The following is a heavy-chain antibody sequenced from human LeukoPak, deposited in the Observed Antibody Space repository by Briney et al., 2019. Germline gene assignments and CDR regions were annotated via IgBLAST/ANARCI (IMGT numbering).Heavy chain of an antibody. D-gene: IGHD3-22*01. CDR3: ARGPTMKMDV. Sequence: PGGSLRLSCVASGFTFSNYWMSWVRQAPGKGLEWVANINQDGGAKYYVDSMKGRFTISRDNDKNSLYLQMNSLSADDTAVYYCARGPTMKMDVWGKGTTVTVSS. J-gene: IGHJ6*04. CDR1: GFTFSNYW. CDR2: INQDGGAK. V-gene: IGHV3-7*01.